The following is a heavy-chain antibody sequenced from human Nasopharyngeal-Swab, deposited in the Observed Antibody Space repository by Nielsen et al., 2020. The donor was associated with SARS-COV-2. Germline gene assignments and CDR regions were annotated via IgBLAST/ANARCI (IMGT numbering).Heavy chain of an antibody. CDR1: GFTFSSYE. J-gene: IGHJ6*02. CDR3: ARGYCSSGSCYAKHYGMDV. D-gene: IGHD2-15*01. V-gene: IGHV3-48*03. Sequence: GGSLRLSCAASGFTFSSYEMNWVRQAPGKGLEWVSYISSSGSTIYYADSVKGRFTISRDNAKNSLYLQMNNLRAEDTAVYYCARGYCSSGSCYAKHYGMDVWGQGTTVTVSS. CDR2: ISSSGSTI.